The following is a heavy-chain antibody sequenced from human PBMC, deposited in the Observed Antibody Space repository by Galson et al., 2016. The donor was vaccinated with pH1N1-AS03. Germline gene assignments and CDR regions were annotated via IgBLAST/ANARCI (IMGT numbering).Heavy chain of an antibody. J-gene: IGHJ5*02. V-gene: IGHV4-39*07. CDR1: GASVSHYASY. D-gene: IGHD2-15*01. CDR2: VSARGTT. CDR3: ARDRRDCSGGSCSQDGWFDP. Sequence: ETLSLTCSVSGASVSHYASYWGWIRQAPGKGLEWIATVSARGTTYHNPSLDSRLTISLDTSKNHFSLALTSVTAADTAMYYCARDRRDCSGGSCSQDGWFDPWGQGTLVVVSS.